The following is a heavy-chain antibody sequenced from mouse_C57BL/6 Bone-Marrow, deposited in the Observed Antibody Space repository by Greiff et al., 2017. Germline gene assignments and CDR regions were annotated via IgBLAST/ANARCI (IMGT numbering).Heavy chain of an antibody. Sequence: EVQLQQSGPELVKPGASVKISCKASGYTFTDYYMNWVKQSHGKSLEWIGDINPNNGGTSYNQKFKGKATLTVDKSSSTAYMELRSLTSEDSAVYYCAREKITTVVATYYCAMDYWGQGTSVTVSS. CDR1: GYTFTDYY. CDR2: INPNNGGT. V-gene: IGHV1-26*01. D-gene: IGHD1-1*01. CDR3: AREKITTVVATYYCAMDY. J-gene: IGHJ4*01.